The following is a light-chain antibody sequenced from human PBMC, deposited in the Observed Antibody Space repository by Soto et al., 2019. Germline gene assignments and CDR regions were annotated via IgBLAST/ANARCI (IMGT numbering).Light chain of an antibody. Sequence: DIVMTQSPLSLPVTTGEPASISCTSSESLLHSNGAHYLDCYLQKPGQSPQLLIYLGSIRASGVPDRFSGSGSGTDFTMENSRVEAYDGGVYYCMQARQTPRTFGQGTKVEIK. CDR3: MQARQTPRT. CDR1: ESLLHSNGAHY. V-gene: IGKV2-28*01. J-gene: IGKJ1*01. CDR2: LGS.